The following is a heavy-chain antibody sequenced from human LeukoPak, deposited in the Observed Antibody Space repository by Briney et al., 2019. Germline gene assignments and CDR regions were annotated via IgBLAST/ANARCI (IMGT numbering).Heavy chain of an antibody. CDR3: ARALYDSSGNNWFDP. CDR1: GGSISRYY. D-gene: IGHD3-22*01. CDR2: IYYSGST. J-gene: IGHJ5*02. V-gene: IGHV4-59*08. Sequence: ASETLSLPCTVSGGSISRYYWSWMRKPTGKGREWIGYIYYSGSTNYNPPLKSRVTISVDTSKNQFSLKLSSVTAADTAVYYCARALYDSSGNNWFDPWGQGTLVTVSS.